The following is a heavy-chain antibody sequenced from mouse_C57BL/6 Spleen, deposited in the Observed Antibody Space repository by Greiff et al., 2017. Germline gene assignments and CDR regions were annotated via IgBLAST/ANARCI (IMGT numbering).Heavy chain of an antibody. V-gene: IGHV5-9-1*02. CDR3: TRYLYDGYYVGDY. J-gene: IGHJ2*01. CDR2: ISSGGDYI. D-gene: IGHD2-3*01. CDR1: GFTFSSYA. Sequence: DVQLVESGEGLVKPGGSLKLSCAASGFTFSSYAMSWVRQTPEKRLEWVAYISSGGDYIYYADTVKGRFTISRDNARNTLYLQMSSLKSEDTAMYYCTRYLYDGYYVGDYWGQGTTLTVSS.